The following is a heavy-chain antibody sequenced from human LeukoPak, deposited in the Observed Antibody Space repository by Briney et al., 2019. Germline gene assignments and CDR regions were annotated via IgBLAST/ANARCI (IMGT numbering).Heavy chain of an antibody. D-gene: IGHD6-13*01. CDR2: ISWNSDNI. CDR1: GFTFDDYA. V-gene: IGHV3-9*01. CDR3: AKDSSSSDTFDY. J-gene: IGHJ4*02. Sequence: GRSLRLSCAASGFTFDDYAMHWVRQTPGKGLEWVSGISWNSDNIGYADSVKGRFTISRDNAKNSLCLQMNSLTPEDTALYYCAKDSSSSDTFDYWGQGTLVTVSS.